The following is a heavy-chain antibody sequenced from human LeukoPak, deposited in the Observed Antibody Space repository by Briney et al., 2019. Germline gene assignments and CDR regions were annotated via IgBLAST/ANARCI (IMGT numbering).Heavy chain of an antibody. CDR1: GGSISSYY. Sequence: SETLSLTCTVSGGSISSYYWSWIRQPPGKGLEWIGYIYYSGSTNYRPSLKSRVTISVDTSKNQFSLKLSSVTAADTAVYYCAREVDAAAAYNWFDPWGQGTLVTVSS. J-gene: IGHJ5*02. CDR3: AREVDAAAAYNWFDP. CDR2: IYYSGST. V-gene: IGHV4-59*12. D-gene: IGHD2-2*01.